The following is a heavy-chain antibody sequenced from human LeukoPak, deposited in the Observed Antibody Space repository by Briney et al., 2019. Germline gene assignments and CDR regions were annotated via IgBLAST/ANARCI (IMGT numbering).Heavy chain of an antibody. J-gene: IGHJ6*03. CDR1: GGSFSGYY. CDR3: ARCEDDYGDYDYDYYYYYMDV. V-gene: IGHV4-34*01. D-gene: IGHD4-17*01. CDR2: INHSGST. Sequence: SSETLSLTCAVYGGSFSGYYWSWIRQPPGKGLEWIGEINHSGSTNYNPSLKSRVTISVDTSKNQFSLKLSSVTAADTAVYYCARCEDDYGDYDYDYYYYYMDVWGKGTTVTVSS.